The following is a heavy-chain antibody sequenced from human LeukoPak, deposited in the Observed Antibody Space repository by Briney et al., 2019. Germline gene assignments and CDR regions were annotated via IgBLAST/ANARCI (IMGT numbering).Heavy chain of an antibody. D-gene: IGHD3-22*01. CDR3: AKDDGWSSGYYDTLDAFDF. CDR2: ISSSSSYI. J-gene: IGHJ3*01. CDR1: GFIFSSYN. V-gene: IGHV3-21*01. Sequence: GGSLRLSCAASGFIFSSYNMNWVRQAPGKGLEWVSSISSSSSYIYYADSVKGRFTISRDNAKNSLYLQMNSLRAEDTAVYYCAKDDGWSSGYYDTLDAFDFWGQGTMVTVSS.